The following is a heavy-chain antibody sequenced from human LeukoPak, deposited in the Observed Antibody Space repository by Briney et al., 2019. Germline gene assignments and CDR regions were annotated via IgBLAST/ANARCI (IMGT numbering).Heavy chain of an antibody. CDR3: AKDSYYDSSGYYYPADY. J-gene: IGHJ4*02. CDR2: ISGSGGST. Sequence: GGSLRLSCAASGFTFSSYAMSWVRQAPGKGLEWVSVISGSGGSTYYADSVKGRFTISRDNSKNTLYLQMNSLRAEDTAVYYCAKDSYYDSSGYYYPADYWGQGTLVTVSS. D-gene: IGHD3-22*01. V-gene: IGHV3-23*01. CDR1: GFTFSSYA.